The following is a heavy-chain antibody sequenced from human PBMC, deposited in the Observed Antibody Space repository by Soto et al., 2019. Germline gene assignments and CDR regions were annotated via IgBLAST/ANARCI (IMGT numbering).Heavy chain of an antibody. CDR1: GFTFSSYG. J-gene: IGHJ6*02. Sequence: GGSLRLSCAASGFTFSSYGMHWVRQAPGKGLEWVAVIWYDGSNKYYADSVKGRFTISRDNSKNTLYLQMNSLRAEDTAVYYCARDFAVTTYPDYYYYGMDVWGQGTTVTVSS. V-gene: IGHV3-33*01. CDR2: IWYDGSNK. D-gene: IGHD4-17*01. CDR3: ARDFAVTTYPDYYYYGMDV.